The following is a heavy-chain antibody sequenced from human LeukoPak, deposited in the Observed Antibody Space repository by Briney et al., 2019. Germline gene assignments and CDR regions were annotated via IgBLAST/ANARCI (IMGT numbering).Heavy chain of an antibody. CDR1: GYTFTSYG. CDR3: ARVLPSYYYDSSGYSFPPDY. Sequence: GASVKVSCKASGYTFTSYGISWVRQAPGQGLEWMGWISAYNGNTNYAQKLQGRVTMTTDTSTGTAYMELRSLRSDDTAVYYCARVLPSYYYDSSGYSFPPDYWGQGTLVTVSS. CDR2: ISAYNGNT. D-gene: IGHD3-22*01. V-gene: IGHV1-18*01. J-gene: IGHJ4*02.